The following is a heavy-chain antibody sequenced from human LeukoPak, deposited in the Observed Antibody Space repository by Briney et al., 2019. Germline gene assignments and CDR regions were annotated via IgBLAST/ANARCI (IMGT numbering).Heavy chain of an antibody. J-gene: IGHJ5*02. Sequence: PSETLPLTCTVYSGSFSGYYWSWIRQPPGKGLEWIGEINHSGSTNYNPSLKSRVTISVDTSKNQFSLKLSSVTAADTAVYYCARGGRVITMVRGVIVWWFDPWGQGTLVTVSS. V-gene: IGHV4-34*01. D-gene: IGHD3-10*01. CDR1: SGSFSGYY. CDR2: INHSGST. CDR3: ARGGRVITMVRGVIVWWFDP.